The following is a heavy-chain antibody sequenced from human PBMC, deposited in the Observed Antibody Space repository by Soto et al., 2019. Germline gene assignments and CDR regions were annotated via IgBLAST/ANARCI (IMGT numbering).Heavy chain of an antibody. J-gene: IGHJ4*02. CDR3: ARHGSY. Sequence: SETRSLTCNLSCVSISSTSYYWGWIRQSPGKGLEWIGTIYYSGKTYYHPALKSRVTISVDTSNNRFSLKLSSVTAADTAVYYCARHGSYWGQGTLVTVSS. CDR1: CVSISSTSYY. V-gene: IGHV4-39*01. CDR2: IYYSGKT.